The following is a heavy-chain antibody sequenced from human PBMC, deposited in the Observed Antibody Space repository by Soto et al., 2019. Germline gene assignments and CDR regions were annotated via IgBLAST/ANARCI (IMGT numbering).Heavy chain of an antibody. J-gene: IGHJ3*02. Sequence: SQTLSLTCAISGDSVSSNSVTWNWIRQSPSRGLEWLGRTYYRSKWHNDYAVSVRSRISINPDTSENQFSLQLNSVTPEDTAVYFCACSSSYNDFDIWGQGTMVT. CDR2: TYYRSKWHN. CDR1: GDSVSSNSVT. D-gene: IGHD6-13*01. V-gene: IGHV6-1*01. CDR3: ACSSSYNDFDI.